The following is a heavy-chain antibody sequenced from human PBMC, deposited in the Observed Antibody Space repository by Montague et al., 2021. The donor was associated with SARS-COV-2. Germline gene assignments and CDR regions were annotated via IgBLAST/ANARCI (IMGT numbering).Heavy chain of an antibody. D-gene: IGHD3-3*01. CDR2: IYHSGST. CDR3: ARDVRYYDFWSGRAQTSPDY. J-gene: IGHJ4*02. CDR1: GYSISSGYY. V-gene: IGHV4-38-2*02. Sequence: SETLSLTCTVSGYSISSGYYGGWIRQAPGKGLEWIGSIYHSGSTXYNPSRESRVTISVDTSKNQFSLKLSSVTAADTAVYYCARDVRYYDFWSGRAQTSPDYWGQGTLVTVSS.